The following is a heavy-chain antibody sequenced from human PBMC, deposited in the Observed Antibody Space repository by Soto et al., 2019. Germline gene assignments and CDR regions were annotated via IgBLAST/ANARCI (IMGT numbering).Heavy chain of an antibody. CDR3: AGYYDFWSGPPGGVYYYGMDV. J-gene: IGHJ6*02. D-gene: IGHD3-3*01. Sequence: SDTLSLTCTVSGGSIRRYYWSWMRQPPGKGLEWIGYMYYSGSTNYNPSLKSRVTISVDTSKNQFSLKLSSVTAADTAVYYCAGYYDFWSGPPGGVYYYGMDVWGQGTTVTV. CDR2: MYYSGST. V-gene: IGHV4-59*07. CDR1: GGSIRRYY.